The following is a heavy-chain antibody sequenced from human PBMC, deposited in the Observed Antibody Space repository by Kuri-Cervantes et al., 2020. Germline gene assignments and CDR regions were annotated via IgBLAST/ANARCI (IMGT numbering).Heavy chain of an antibody. Sequence: LSLTCAASGFTFSSYGMHWVRQAPGKGLEWVAVISYDGSNKYYADSVKGRFTISRDNSKNTLYLQMNSLRAEDTAVYYCAKAQYRPQCDYFDYWGQGTLVTVSS. V-gene: IGHV3-30*18. D-gene: IGHD3-16*02. CDR3: AKAQYRPQCDYFDY. J-gene: IGHJ4*02. CDR2: ISYDGSNK. CDR1: GFTFSSYG.